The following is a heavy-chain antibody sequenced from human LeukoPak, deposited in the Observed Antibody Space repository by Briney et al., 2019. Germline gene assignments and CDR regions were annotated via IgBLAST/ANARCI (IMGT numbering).Heavy chain of an antibody. CDR1: GFTFSSYA. Sequence: PGGSLRLSCAASGFTFSSYAMSWVRQAPGKGLEAPGKGLEWVSTISASGHATYYPDSVRGRFTISRDNSKNTLYLQMNSLRAEDTAVYYCAKDNPYSSSGYYYGMDVWGQGTTVTVSS. CDR2: ISASGHAT. CDR3: AKDNPYSSSGYYYGMDV. V-gene: IGHV3-23*01. J-gene: IGHJ6*02. D-gene: IGHD6-13*01.